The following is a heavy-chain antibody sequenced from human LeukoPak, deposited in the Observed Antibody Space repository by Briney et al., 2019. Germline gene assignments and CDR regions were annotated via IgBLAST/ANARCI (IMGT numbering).Heavy chain of an antibody. J-gene: IGHJ3*02. Sequence: GGSLRLSCAASGFPFSDYYMSWIRPAPGQGRKWVSYISSSSSYTNYADSVKGRFTISRDNAKNSLYLQMNSLRAEDTAVYYCARDFSGTTRAFDIWGQGTMVTVSS. CDR1: GFPFSDYY. D-gene: IGHD2-15*01. CDR3: ARDFSGTTRAFDI. V-gene: IGHV3-11*06. CDR2: ISSSSSYT.